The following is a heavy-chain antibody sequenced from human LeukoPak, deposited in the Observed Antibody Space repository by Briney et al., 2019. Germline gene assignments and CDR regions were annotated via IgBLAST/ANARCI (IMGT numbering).Heavy chain of an antibody. Sequence: ASVKVSCKASGGNFSSYAISWVRQAPGQGLEWMGGIIPIFGTANYAQKFQGRVTITTDESTSTAYMELSSLRSEDTAVYYCARGDFWSGYYRNFDYWGQGTLVTVSS. J-gene: IGHJ4*02. CDR1: GGNFSSYA. CDR2: IIPIFGTA. D-gene: IGHD3-3*01. V-gene: IGHV1-69*05. CDR3: ARGDFWSGYYRNFDY.